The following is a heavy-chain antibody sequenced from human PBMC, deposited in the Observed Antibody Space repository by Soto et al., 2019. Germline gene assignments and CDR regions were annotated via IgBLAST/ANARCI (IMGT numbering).Heavy chain of an antibody. V-gene: IGHV3-33*03. CDR1: GMTFNRNG. D-gene: IGHD2-2*01. CDR2: IWYDGSKT. Sequence: LRLSCAASGMTFNRNGMHWVRQAPGKGLEWVAVIWYDGSKTAYSDSVKGRFTISRDNAKNTLYLQMNSLRAEDTAVYYCAKDNTRGIVVVPAAYDYWGQGTLVTVS. CDR3: AKDNTRGIVVVPAAYDY. J-gene: IGHJ4*02.